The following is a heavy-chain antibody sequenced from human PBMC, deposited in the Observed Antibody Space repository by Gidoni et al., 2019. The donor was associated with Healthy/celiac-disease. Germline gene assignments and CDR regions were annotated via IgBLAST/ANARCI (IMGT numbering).Heavy chain of an antibody. CDR1: GYTFTGYY. J-gene: IGHJ6*03. CDR3: ARDRSVARNIVVVPAARPYYYYMDV. Sequence: VQSGAAVKKPGASVKVSCKASGYTFTGYYMHWVRKAPGQGLEWMGRINPNSVGTNYAQKFPGRVTMTRDPSSSTAYMELSSLRSDDTAVYYCARDRSVARNIVVVPAARPYYYYMDVWGKGTTVTVSS. V-gene: IGHV1-2*06. D-gene: IGHD2-2*01. CDR2: INPNSVGT.